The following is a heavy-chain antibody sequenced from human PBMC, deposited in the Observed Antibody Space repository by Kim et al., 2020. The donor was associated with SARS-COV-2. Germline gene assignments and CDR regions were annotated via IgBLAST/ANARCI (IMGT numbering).Heavy chain of an antibody. J-gene: IGHJ5*02. CDR2: ILPMVDIP. Sequence: SVKVSCKSSGGTFSNYAVNWVRQAPGQGLELIGRILPMVDIPNYARNFQGRLTTTADKSTSTAYMELTGLTSADTAVYYCARGGQVVIDGRVSLTPYDHWGQGALVTVSS. CDR1: GGTFSNYA. V-gene: IGHV1-69*04. CDR3: ARGGQVVIDGRVSLTPYDH. D-gene: IGHD2-21*01.